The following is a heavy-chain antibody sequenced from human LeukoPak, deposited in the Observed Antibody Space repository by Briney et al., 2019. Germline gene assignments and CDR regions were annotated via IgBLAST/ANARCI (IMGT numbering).Heavy chain of an antibody. V-gene: IGHV3-23*01. CDR1: GFTFSSYA. CDR3: TKGPLYYYDSSGYYHY. J-gene: IGHJ4*02. CDR2: ISGSGGST. Sequence: PGGSLSLSCAASGFTFSSYAMSWVRQAPGKGLEWVSAISGSGGSTYYADSVKGRFTISRDNSKNTLYLQMNSLRAEDTAVYYCTKGPLYYYDSSGYYHYWGQGTLVAVSS. D-gene: IGHD3-22*01.